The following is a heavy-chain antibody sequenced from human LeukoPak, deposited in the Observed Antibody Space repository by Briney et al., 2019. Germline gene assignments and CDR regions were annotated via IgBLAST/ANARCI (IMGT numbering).Heavy chain of an antibody. V-gene: IGHV1-69*05. Sequence: ASVKVSCKASGGTFSSYAISWVRRAPGQGLEWMGGIIPIFGTANYAQKFQGRVTITTDESTSTAYMELSSLRSEDTAVYYCAAVRRGTDFDYWGQGTLVTVSS. CDR1: GGTFSSYA. J-gene: IGHJ4*02. CDR3: AAVRRGTDFDY. CDR2: IIPIFGTA. D-gene: IGHD3-10*01.